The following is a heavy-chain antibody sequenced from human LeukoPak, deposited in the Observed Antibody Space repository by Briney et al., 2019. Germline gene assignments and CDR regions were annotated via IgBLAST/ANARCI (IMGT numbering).Heavy chain of an antibody. V-gene: IGHV1-69*13. CDR2: IIPIFGTA. CDR1: GGTFSSYA. Sequence: EAAVKVSCKAAGGTFSSYASSWVRQATGQGREWMGGIIPIFGTANYAQKFQGRVTITADESTSTAYMELSSLRSEDTAVYNCARGGYGVVVTAAWGFDPWGQGTLVTVSS. D-gene: IGHD2-21*02. CDR3: ARGGYGVVVTAAWGFDP. J-gene: IGHJ5*02.